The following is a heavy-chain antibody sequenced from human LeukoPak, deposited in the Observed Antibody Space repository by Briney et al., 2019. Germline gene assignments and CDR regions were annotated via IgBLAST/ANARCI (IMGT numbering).Heavy chain of an antibody. CDR1: GFSLRSSGRC. Sequence: ESGPALVKPSQTLTLTCTFSGFSLRSSGRCVSWIRQPPGKALEWLARSGWDGDKYDSTSLKTRLTISKDTSKNQVVLTMTNMDPVDTATYYCARTMGGTTRYFEYWGQGTLVTVSS. CDR2: SGWDGDK. J-gene: IGHJ4*02. CDR3: ARTMGGTTRYFEY. V-gene: IGHV2-70*11. D-gene: IGHD1-7*01.